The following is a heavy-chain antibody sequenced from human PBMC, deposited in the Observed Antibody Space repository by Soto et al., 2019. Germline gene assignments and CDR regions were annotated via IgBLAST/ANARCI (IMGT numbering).Heavy chain of an antibody. J-gene: IGHJ4*02. V-gene: IGHV4-34*01. Sequence: PSETLSLTCAVYGGSFSGYYWSWIRQPPGKGLEWIGEINHSGSTNYNPSLKSRVTISVDTSKNQFSLKLSSVTAADTAVYYCARGGGYYDSSGYYWSYDYWGQGILVTVSS. CDR2: INHSGST. CDR1: GGSFSGYY. CDR3: ARGGGYYDSSGYYWSYDY. D-gene: IGHD3-22*01.